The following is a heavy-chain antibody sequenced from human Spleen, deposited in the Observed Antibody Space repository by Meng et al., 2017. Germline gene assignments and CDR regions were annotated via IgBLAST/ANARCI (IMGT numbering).Heavy chain of an antibody. Sequence: TLSLTCAVSGYSISSGYYWAWIRQPPGKALEWLALIYWNDDKRYSPSLKSRLTITKDTSKNQVVLTVTNVDPVDTATYYCAHTEVATIAFDYWGQGTLVTVSS. V-gene: IGHV2-5*01. CDR1: GYSISSGYYW. D-gene: IGHD5-12*01. CDR3: AHTEVATIAFDY. CDR2: IYWNDDK. J-gene: IGHJ4*02.